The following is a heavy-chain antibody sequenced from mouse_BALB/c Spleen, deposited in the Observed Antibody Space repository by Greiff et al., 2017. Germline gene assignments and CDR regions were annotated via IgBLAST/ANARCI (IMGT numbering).Heavy chain of an antibody. V-gene: IGHV1-69*01. CDR2: IDTSDSYT. Sequence: VQLQQPGAELVMPGASVKMSCKASGYTFTDYWMHWVKQRPGQGLEWIGAIDTSDSYTSYNQKFKGKATLTVDESSSTAYMQLSSLTSEDSAVYYCARSRAYYGDYWGQGTTLTVSS. CDR1: GYTFTDYW. J-gene: IGHJ2*01. CDR3: ARSRAYYGDY. D-gene: IGHD2-10*01.